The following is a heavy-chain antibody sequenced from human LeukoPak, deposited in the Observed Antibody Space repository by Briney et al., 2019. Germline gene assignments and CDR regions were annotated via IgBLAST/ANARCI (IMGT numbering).Heavy chain of an antibody. CDR2: ISDIGDAT. Sequence: GGSLRLSCAASGFTFSSHGMSGARQAPGKGVEWISHISDIGDATYYADSVKGRFTISRDNSKNTVYLQMDSLRAEDTAVYYCPLYSSWGQGTLVTVSS. CDR1: GFTFSSHG. D-gene: IGHD2-21*01. V-gene: IGHV3-23*01. CDR3: PLYSS. J-gene: IGHJ4*02.